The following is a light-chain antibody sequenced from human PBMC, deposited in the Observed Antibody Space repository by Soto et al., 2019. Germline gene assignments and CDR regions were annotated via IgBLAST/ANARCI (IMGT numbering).Light chain of an antibody. J-gene: IGLJ1*01. CDR2: EVS. CDR1: SSDVGGYNY. Sequence: QSALTQPPSASGSPGQSVTISCTGTSSDVGGYNYVSWYQQHPGKAPKLMIYEVSKRPSGVPDRFSGSKSGNTASLTVSGFHAEDEADYYCSSYAGSNGAFGTGTKLTVL. CDR3: SSYAGSNGA. V-gene: IGLV2-8*01.